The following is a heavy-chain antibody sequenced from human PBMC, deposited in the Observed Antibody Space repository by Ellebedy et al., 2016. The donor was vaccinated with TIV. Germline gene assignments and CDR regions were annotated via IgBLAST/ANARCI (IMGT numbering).Heavy chain of an antibody. CDR2: IKEDGSHK. V-gene: IGHV3-7*03. CDR1: GFIFSSYW. D-gene: IGHD5-12*01. J-gene: IGHJ4*02. Sequence: GESLKISCAASGFIFSSYWLRWVRQAPGKGLEWVASIKEDGSHKEYVDSVEGRFAISRDNAKNFLYLQVTSLRAEDTAVYYCAKWRWWQSEFDFWGQGTLVTVSS. CDR3: AKWRWWQSEFDF.